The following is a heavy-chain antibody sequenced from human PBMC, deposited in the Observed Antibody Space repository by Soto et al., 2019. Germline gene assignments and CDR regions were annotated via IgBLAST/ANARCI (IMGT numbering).Heavy chain of an antibody. J-gene: IGHJ4*02. CDR2: ISRSSSYI. Sequence: EVQLVESGGGLVKPGGSLRLSCAASGFTFSSYSMNWVRQAPGKGLEWVSSISRSSSYIYYADSVTGRFTISRDNAKNSLYLQMNSLRAEDTAVYYCARAPGPQGYWGQGTLVTVSS. D-gene: IGHD3-10*01. CDR1: GFTFSSYS. CDR3: ARAPGPQGY. V-gene: IGHV3-21*01.